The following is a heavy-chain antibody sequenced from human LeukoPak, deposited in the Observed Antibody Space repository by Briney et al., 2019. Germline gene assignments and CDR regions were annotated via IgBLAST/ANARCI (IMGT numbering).Heavy chain of an antibody. J-gene: IGHJ5*02. D-gene: IGHD2-15*01. CDR3: ARDKTPIQGGWYNWFDP. V-gene: IGHV1-69*13. Sequence: GASVKVSCKASGGTFNNYAINWVRQAPGPGLEWMGGTIPIFGTANYAQKFQGRVTITADESTSTAYMELSSLRSEDTAVYYCARDKTPIQGGWYNWFDPWGQGTLVTVSS. CDR1: GGTFNNYA. CDR2: TIPIFGTA.